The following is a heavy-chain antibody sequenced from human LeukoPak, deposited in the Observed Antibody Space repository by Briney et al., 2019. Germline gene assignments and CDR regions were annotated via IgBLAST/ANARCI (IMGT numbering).Heavy chain of an antibody. CDR1: SGSISRYY. J-gene: IGHJ3*02. V-gene: IGHV4-59*01. D-gene: IGHD6-19*01. Sequence: PSETLSLTCTVSSGSISRYYWSWIRQPPGKGLDWIGYIYYTGSTYYNPSLKSRVTISVDTSKNQFSLKLNSVTAADTAVYYCARKSVAVRDAFDIWGQGTMVTVSS. CDR2: IYYTGST. CDR3: ARKSVAVRDAFDI.